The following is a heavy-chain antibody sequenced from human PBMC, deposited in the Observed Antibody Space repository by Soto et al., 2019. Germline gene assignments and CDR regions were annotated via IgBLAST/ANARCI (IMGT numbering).Heavy chain of an antibody. Sequence: QVQLVQSGAEVKKPGSSVKVSCKASGGTFSTYTMNWVRQAPGQGPEWMGGIIPILGTANYAQKFQGRVTIIADESTSTAYMELSSLRSEDTAVYYCARDSAERGYLDLWGRGTLVTVSS. CDR2: IIPILGTA. J-gene: IGHJ2*01. CDR1: GGTFSTYT. CDR3: ARDSAERGYLDL. D-gene: IGHD2-15*01. V-gene: IGHV1-69*12.